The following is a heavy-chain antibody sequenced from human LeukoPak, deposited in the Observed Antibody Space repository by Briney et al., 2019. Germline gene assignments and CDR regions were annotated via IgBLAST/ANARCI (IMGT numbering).Heavy chain of an antibody. V-gene: IGHV1-18*04. J-gene: IGHJ4*02. CDR1: GYTFTSYG. CDR3: AKGGVSGGWSSDFDY. Sequence: ASVKVSCKASGYTFTSYGISWVRQAPGQGLEWMGWISAYNGNTNYAQKLQGRVTMTTDTSTSTAYMELNSLRAEDTAVYYCAKGGVSGGWSSDFDYWGQGTLVTVSS. CDR2: ISAYNGNT. D-gene: IGHD6-19*01.